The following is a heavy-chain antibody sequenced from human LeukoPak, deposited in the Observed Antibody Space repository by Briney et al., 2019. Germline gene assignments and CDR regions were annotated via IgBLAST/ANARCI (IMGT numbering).Heavy chain of an antibody. Sequence: PGGSLRLSCAASGFTFSTYWMHWVRQAPGKGLVWVSRINSDESSTTYADSVKGRFTISRDNAKNALHLQMNSLRADDTAVYYCVRGAVGTGVWFDPWGQGTLVTVSS. J-gene: IGHJ5*02. CDR3: VRGAVGTGVWFDP. CDR2: INSDESST. V-gene: IGHV3-74*01. D-gene: IGHD1-26*01. CDR1: GFTFSTYW.